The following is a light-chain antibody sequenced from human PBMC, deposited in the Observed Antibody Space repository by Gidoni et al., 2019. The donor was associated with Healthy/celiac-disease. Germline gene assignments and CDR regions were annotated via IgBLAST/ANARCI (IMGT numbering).Light chain of an antibody. J-gene: IGKJ1*01. V-gene: IGKV1-5*03. CDR2: KAS. Sequence: DIQMTQSPSTLSASVGDRATIPCRASQSIGSWLAWYQQRPGKAPKLLIYKASSLESGVPSRFSGSGSGTEFTLTISSLQPDEFATYYYQQYDSYSPWTFXXXTKVEIK. CDR1: QSIGSW. CDR3: QQYDSYSPWT.